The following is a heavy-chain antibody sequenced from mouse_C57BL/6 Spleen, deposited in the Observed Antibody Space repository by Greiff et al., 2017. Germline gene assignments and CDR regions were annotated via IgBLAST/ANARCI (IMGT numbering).Heavy chain of an antibody. J-gene: IGHJ2*01. D-gene: IGHD1-1*01. CDR2: IYPRGGNT. V-gene: IGHV1-81*01. Sequence: QVQLQQSGAELARPGASVKLSCKASGYTFTSYGISWVKQRTGQGLEWIGEIYPRGGNTYYNAKFKGKATLTADTSASTAYMELRSLTSEDSAVYFGESEGYYYGREGFDDWGQGTTLTVSS. CDR3: ESEGYYYGREGFDD. CDR1: GYTFTSYG.